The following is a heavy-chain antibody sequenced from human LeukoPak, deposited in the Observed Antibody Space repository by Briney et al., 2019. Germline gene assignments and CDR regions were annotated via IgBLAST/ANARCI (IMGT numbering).Heavy chain of an antibody. CDR3: VDSSGYYREFDY. J-gene: IGHJ4*02. CDR2: IIPIFGTA. Sequence: GASVKVSCKASGGTFSSYALSWVRQAPGQGLEWMGGIIPIFGTANYAQKFRGRVTITADESTSTAYMELSSLRSEDTAVYYCVDSSGYYREFDYWGQGTLVTVSS. D-gene: IGHD3-22*01. V-gene: IGHV1-69*13. CDR1: GGTFSSYA.